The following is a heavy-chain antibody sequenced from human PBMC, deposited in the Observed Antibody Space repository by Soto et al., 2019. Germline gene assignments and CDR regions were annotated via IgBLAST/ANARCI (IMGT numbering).Heavy chain of an antibody. CDR3: ATRVAYSRSSAYFDY. CDR2: INDSGDT. Sequence: AGGSLRRSWAASGFTFSSYGMSWVRQAPGKGLEWVSSINDSGDTYYGDSVKGRFTISRDNSKNTLYLQVNSLSAEDTAVYYCATRVAYSRSSAYFDYRPQGTLLTAST. CDR1: GFTFSSYG. D-gene: IGHD6-6*01. J-gene: IGHJ4*02. V-gene: IGHV3-23*01.